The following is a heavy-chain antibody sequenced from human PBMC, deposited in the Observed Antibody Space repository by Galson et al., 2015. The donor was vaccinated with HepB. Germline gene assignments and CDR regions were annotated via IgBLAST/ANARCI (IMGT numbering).Heavy chain of an antibody. D-gene: IGHD3-9*01. Sequence: SVKVSCKASGGTFSSYAISWVRQAPGQGLEWMGRIIPILGIANYAQKFQGRVTITADKSTSTAYMELSSLRSEDTAVYYCARQDSTPSGRLRYFDWLSSPLDWGQGTLVTVSS. J-gene: IGHJ4*02. CDR3: ARQDSTPSGRLRYFDWLSSPLD. CDR2: IIPILGIA. CDR1: GGTFSSYA. V-gene: IGHV1-69*04.